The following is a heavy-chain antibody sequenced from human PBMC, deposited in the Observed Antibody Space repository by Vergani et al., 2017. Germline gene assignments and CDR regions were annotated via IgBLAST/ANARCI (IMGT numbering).Heavy chain of an antibody. V-gene: IGHV1-69*02. CDR2: IIPILGIA. Sequence: QVQLVQSGAEVKKPGSSVKVSCKASGGTFSSYTISWVRQAPGQGVGWMGRIIPILGIANYAQKFQGRVTITADKSTSTAYMELSSLRSEDPAVYYCARDVLTMAQEVPWGQGTLVTVSS. D-gene: IGHD3-10*01. CDR1: GGTFSSYT. J-gene: IGHJ5*02. CDR3: ARDVLTMAQEVP.